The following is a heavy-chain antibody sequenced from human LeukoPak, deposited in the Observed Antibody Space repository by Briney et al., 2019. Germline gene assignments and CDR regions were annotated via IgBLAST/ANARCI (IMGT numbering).Heavy chain of an antibody. J-gene: IGHJ6*02. CDR1: GFTFSSYS. CDR2: ISSSSSYI. V-gene: IGHV3-21*01. Sequence: GGSLRLSCAASGFTFSSYSMNWVRQAPGKGLEWVSSISSSSSYIYYADSVKGRFTISRDNAKNSLYLQMNSLRAEDTAVYYCARGGDYDFWSGYPRHDYYYGMDVWGQGTTVTVSS. D-gene: IGHD3-3*01. CDR3: ARGGDYDFWSGYPRHDYYYGMDV.